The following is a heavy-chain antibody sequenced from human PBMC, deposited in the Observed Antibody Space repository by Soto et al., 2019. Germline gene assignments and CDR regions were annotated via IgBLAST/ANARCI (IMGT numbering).Heavy chain of an antibody. D-gene: IGHD6-19*01. J-gene: IGHJ6*02. CDR1: GFTFSSYA. V-gene: IGHV3-23*01. Sequence: GGSLRLSCAASGFTFSSYAMSWVRQAPGKGLEWVSGFIAGSGSTYYADSVKGRFTISRDNSRNTLFLQMNRLRAEDTAVYYCVAGTNSGYYYYYGMDVWGQGTTVTVSS. CDR2: FIAGSGST. CDR3: VAGTNSGYYYYYGMDV.